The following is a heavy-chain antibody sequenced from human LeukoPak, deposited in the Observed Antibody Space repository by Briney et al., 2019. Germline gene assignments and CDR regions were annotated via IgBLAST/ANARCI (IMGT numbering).Heavy chain of an antibody. Sequence: SETLSLTCTVSGGSISSSSYYWGWIRQPPGKGLEWIGRIYYSGSTYYNPSLKSRVTISVDTSKNQFSLKLSSVTAADTAVYYCARQLNYDSSGYPLDYWGQGTLVTVSS. V-gene: IGHV4-39*01. CDR3: ARQLNYDSSGYPLDY. CDR2: IYYSGST. J-gene: IGHJ4*02. CDR1: GGSISSSSYY. D-gene: IGHD3-22*01.